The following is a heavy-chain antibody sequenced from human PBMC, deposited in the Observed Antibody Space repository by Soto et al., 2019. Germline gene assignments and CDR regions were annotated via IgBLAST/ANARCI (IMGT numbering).Heavy chain of an antibody. CDR3: ARGRYGDY. CDR2: ISAHNGNT. CDR1: GYTFTSYG. D-gene: IGHD1-1*01. J-gene: IGHJ4*02. V-gene: IGHV1-18*01. Sequence: QVHLVQSGAEVKKPGASVKVSCKGSGYTFTSYGITWVRQAPGQGLEWMGWISAHNGNTDYAQKLQGRVTVTRDTSTSPAYMELRSLRSNDTAMYYCARGRYGDYWGQGALVTAPS.